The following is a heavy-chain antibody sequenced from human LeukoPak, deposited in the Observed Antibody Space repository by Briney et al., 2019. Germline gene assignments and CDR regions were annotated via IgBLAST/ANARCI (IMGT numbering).Heavy chain of an antibody. CDR1: GGTFSSYA. CDR2: IIPIFGTA. CDR3: AREAGVDQEGAFDI. D-gene: IGHD5-12*01. J-gene: IGHJ3*02. Sequence: GASVKVSCKASGGTFSSYAISWVRQAPGQGLEWMGGIIPIFGTANYAQKFQGRVTITADESTSIAYMELSSLRSEDTAVYYCAREAGVDQEGAFDIWGQGTMVTVSS. V-gene: IGHV1-69*13.